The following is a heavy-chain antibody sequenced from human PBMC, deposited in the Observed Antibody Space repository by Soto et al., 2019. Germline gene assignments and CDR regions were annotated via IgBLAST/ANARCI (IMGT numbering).Heavy chain of an antibody. J-gene: IGHJ4*02. CDR1: GFTFGDFA. CDR3: TPRPPERRGVCCGGSCYPLDN. D-gene: IGHD2-15*01. Sequence: EVQLVDSGGGLVQPGRSLRLSCSASGFTFGDFAMILFRQAPGKGLEWVGYIASKTYGGTADYAASVKGRFTISRDDSRSVVYLQLNSLKTEDTAIYYCTPRPPERRGVCCGGSCYPLDNWGRGTRVTVS. CDR2: IASKTYGGTA. V-gene: IGHV3-49*03.